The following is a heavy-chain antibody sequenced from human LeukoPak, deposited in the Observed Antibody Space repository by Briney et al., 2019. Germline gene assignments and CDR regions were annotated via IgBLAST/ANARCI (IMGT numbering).Heavy chain of an antibody. J-gene: IGHJ4*02. CDR2: IYYSGST. CDR1: GGSISSSRFF. CDR3: ARSDYDILTGYYSGFDY. D-gene: IGHD3-9*01. V-gene: IGHV4-39*07. Sequence: SETLSLTCTVSGGSISSSRFFWAWIRQPPGKGLEWIGSIYYSGSTYYNPSLKSRVTISVDTSKNQFSLKLSSVTAADTAVYYCARSDYDILTGYYSGFDYWGQGTLVTVSS.